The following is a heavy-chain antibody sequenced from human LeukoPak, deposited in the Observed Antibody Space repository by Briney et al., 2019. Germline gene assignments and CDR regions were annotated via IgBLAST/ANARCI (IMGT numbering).Heavy chain of an antibody. V-gene: IGHV4-59*01. J-gene: IGHJ4*02. CDR1: GASFTSYY. Sequence: PSETLSLTCTVSGASFTSYYWTWIRQPPGKGLEWIGFISYTGSTNYNPSLKSRVTISVDTSKSQFFLALTSVTAADTAVYYCATYDYGDFSLDSWGQGALVTVSS. CDR2: ISYTGST. CDR3: ATYDYGDFSLDS. D-gene: IGHD4-17*01.